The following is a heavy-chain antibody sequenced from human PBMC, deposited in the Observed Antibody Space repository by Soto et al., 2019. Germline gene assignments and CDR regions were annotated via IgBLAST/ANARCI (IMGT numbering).Heavy chain of an antibody. CDR2: ISSSSSYI. CDR3: ARDREPYYYYGMDV. D-gene: IGHD1-26*01. CDR1: GFTFSSYS. Sequence: ESGGGLVKPGGSLRLSCAASGFTFSSYSMNWVRQAPGKGLEWVSSISSSSSYIYYADSVKGRFTISRDNAKNSLYLQMNSLRAEDTAVYYCARDREPYYYYGMDVWGQGTTVTVSS. J-gene: IGHJ6*02. V-gene: IGHV3-21*01.